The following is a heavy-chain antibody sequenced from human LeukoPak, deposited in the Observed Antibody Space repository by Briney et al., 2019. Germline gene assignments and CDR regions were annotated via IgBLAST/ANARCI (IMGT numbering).Heavy chain of an antibody. CDR3: ASMVRGGGPYDY. J-gene: IGHJ4*02. Sequence: PGGSLRLSCAASGITVSSNYMSWVRQAPGKGLEWVSVIYSGGSTYYADSVKGRLPISRDNSKNTLNLQMNSLRAEDTAVYYCASMVRGGGPYDYWGQGTLVTVSS. V-gene: IGHV3-53*01. CDR2: IYSGGST. CDR1: GITVSSNY. D-gene: IGHD3-10*01.